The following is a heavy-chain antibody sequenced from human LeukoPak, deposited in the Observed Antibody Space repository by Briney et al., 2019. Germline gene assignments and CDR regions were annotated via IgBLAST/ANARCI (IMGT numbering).Heavy chain of an antibody. D-gene: IGHD3-22*01. V-gene: IGHV3-23*01. J-gene: IGHJ4*02. Sequence: GGSLRLSCAASGFTFSSYAMSWVRQAPGKGLEWVSTITGSGGSTYYADSVKGRFTISRDNSKNTLYLQMNSLRAEDTAVYYCAKRGSSGYYYFDYWGQGTLVNVSS. CDR2: ITGSGGST. CDR3: AKRGSSGYYYFDY. CDR1: GFTFSSYA.